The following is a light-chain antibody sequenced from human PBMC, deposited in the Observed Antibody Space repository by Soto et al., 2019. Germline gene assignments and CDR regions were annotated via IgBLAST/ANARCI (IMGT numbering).Light chain of an antibody. J-gene: IGKJ1*01. V-gene: IGKV3-20*01. CDR3: QQYVSWT. CDR1: QSISSNY. Sequence: EIVLTQSPGTLSVSPGERATLSCRASQSISSNYLAWYQQKPGQAPRILIYGASSRATGIPDRFSGSGSGTDFTLTLSRLEPEDSAIYYCQQYVSWTFGQGTKVEIK. CDR2: GAS.